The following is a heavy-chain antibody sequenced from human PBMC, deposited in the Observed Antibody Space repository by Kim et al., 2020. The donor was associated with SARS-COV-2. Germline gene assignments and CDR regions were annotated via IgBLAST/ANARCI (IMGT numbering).Heavy chain of an antibody. V-gene: IGHV3-30*02. Sequence: DADCVKGRFTSSRDKSKNTLYLQMNSLRAEDTAVYSCAKDRALSTNWFDPWGQGTLVTVSS. CDR3: AKDRALSTNWFDP. D-gene: IGHD2-2*01. J-gene: IGHJ5*02.